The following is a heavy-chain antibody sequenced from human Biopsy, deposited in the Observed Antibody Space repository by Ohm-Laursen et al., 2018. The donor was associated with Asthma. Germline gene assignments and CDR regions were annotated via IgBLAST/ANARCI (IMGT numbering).Heavy chain of an antibody. D-gene: IGHD3-9*01. Sequence: ASVKVSCKASGYNLISFAIHWVRQAPGHRLEWMGWVNTGNGDTKYSQKFQGRVTITRDTSASTAYMELRSLRSEDTATYYCARTYYDFLTGQVKDVFGVWGQGTMVTVSS. CDR3: ARTYYDFLTGQVKDVFGV. CDR1: GYNLISFA. CDR2: VNTGNGDT. J-gene: IGHJ3*01. V-gene: IGHV1-3*04.